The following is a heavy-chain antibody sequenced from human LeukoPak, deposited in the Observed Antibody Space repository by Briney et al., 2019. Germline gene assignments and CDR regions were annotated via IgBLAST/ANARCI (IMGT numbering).Heavy chain of an antibody. D-gene: IGHD2-8*01. CDR3: ARDAIGVAGLTIDY. V-gene: IGHV1-18*01. CDR1: GYTFTXXG. J-gene: IGHJ4*02. Sequence: SXXASGYTFTXXGISXXRQAPGQGLEWMGWISAYNGNTNYAQKLQGRVTMTTDTSTSTAYMELRSLRSDDTAVYYCARDAIGVAGLTIDYWGQGTLVTVSS. CDR2: ISAYNGNT.